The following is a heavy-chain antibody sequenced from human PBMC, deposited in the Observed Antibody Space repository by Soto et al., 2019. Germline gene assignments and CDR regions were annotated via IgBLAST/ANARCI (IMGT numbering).Heavy chain of an antibody. CDR3: ARGEGNYYDSSGYYLFYGGNYYGMDV. Sequence: EVQLLESGGGLVQPGGSLRLSCAASGFTFSSYAMSWVRQAPGKGLEWVSSISSSSSYIYYADSVNGRFNISRDNAKNSLYLHMNSLRAEDTAVYYCARGEGNYYDSSGYYLFYGGNYYGMDVWGQGTTVTVSS. D-gene: IGHD3-22*01. V-gene: IGHV3-21*02. CDR2: ISSSSSYI. CDR1: GFTFSSYA. J-gene: IGHJ6*02.